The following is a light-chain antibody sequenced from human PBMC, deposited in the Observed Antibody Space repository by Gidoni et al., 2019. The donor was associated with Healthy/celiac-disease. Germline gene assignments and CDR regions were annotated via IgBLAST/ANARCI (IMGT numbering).Light chain of an antibody. CDR3: QQYGSSPWT. CDR2: GAS. Sequence: IVLTQSPGTLSLSPGARATLSCRASQSVSSSYLAWYQQKPGQAPRLLIFGASNRATGIPDRFSGSGSGTDFTLTISRLEPEDFAVYYCQQYGSSPWTFGQGTRVEIK. V-gene: IGKV3-20*01. CDR1: QSVSSSY. J-gene: IGKJ1*01.